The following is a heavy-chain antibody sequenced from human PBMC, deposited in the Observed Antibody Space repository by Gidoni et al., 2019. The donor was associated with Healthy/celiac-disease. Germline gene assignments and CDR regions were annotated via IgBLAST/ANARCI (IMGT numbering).Heavy chain of an antibody. Sequence: EVQLVESGGGLVKPGGSLRLSCAASGFTFSNYSMNWVRQAPGKGLEWVSSISSSSSYIYYADSVKGRFTISRDNAKNSLYLQMNSLRAEDTAVYYCARDLDPVYSSGWYGDYWGQGTLVTVSS. CDR2: ISSSSSYI. J-gene: IGHJ4*02. V-gene: IGHV3-21*01. CDR3: ARDLDPVYSSGWYGDY. CDR1: GFTFSNYS. D-gene: IGHD6-19*01.